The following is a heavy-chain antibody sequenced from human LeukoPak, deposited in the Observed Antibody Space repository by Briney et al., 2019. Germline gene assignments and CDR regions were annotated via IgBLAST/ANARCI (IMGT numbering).Heavy chain of an antibody. Sequence: PGRSLRLSCAASGSTFSSYGMHWVRQAPGKGLEWVAVISYDGSNKYYADSVKGRFTISRDNSKNTLYLQMNSLRAEDTAVYYCAKETGGHFDYWGQGTLVTVSS. V-gene: IGHV3-30*18. CDR3: AKETGGHFDY. D-gene: IGHD1-14*01. CDR2: ISYDGSNK. J-gene: IGHJ4*02. CDR1: GSTFSSYG.